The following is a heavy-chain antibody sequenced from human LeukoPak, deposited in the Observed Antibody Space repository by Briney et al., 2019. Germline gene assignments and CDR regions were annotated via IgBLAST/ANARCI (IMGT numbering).Heavy chain of an antibody. CDR1: GFTFSSYE. CDR2: ISSSGSTI. CDR3: AELGITMIGGV. Sequence: PGEPQRLSCAASGFTFSSYEMNWVRQAPEKGLEWVSYISSSGSTIYYADSVKGRFTISRDNAKNSLYLQMNSLRAEDAAVHYCAELGITMIGGVWGKGTTVTISS. V-gene: IGHV3-48*03. D-gene: IGHD3-10*02. J-gene: IGHJ6*04.